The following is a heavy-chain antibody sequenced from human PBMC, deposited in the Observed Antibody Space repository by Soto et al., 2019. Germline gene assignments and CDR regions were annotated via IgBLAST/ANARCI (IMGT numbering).Heavy chain of an antibody. CDR3: ARSSGGNFGIIIEGTNWFAP. CDR1: RDTFTSYY. J-gene: IGHJ5*02. Sequence: QLVQSGGEVKQPGASVKVSCKAPRDTFTSYYINWVRQAPGQGLEWMGVINPHGGSTAYAQKFKGRVTLTRDTSASTVDMEVSSLTSEDTAMYYCARSSGGNFGIIIEGTNWFAPWGKGTLVTVSS. D-gene: IGHD1-26*01. V-gene: IGHV1-46*01. CDR2: INPHGGST.